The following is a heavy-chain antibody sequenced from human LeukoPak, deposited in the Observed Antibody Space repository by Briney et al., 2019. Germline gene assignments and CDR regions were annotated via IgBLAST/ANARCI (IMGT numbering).Heavy chain of an antibody. Sequence: ASVKVSCKASGYTFTSYDINWVRQATGQGLEWMGWMNPNSGNTGYAQKFQGRVTMTRNTSISTAYMELSSLRSEDTAVYYCAREGPRPTAGTVAGTSALDYWGQGTLVTVSS. CDR2: MNPNSGNT. CDR1: GYTFTSYD. D-gene: IGHD6-19*01. V-gene: IGHV1-8*01. J-gene: IGHJ4*02. CDR3: AREGPRPTAGTVAGTSALDY.